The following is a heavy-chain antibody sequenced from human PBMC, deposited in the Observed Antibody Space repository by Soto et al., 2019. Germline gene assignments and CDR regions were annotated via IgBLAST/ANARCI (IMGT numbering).Heavy chain of an antibody. CDR2: IRSKAYGGTT. V-gene: IGHV3-49*03. CDR3: TRFGCSSTSCLLKGDTAFDI. CDR1: GFTFGDYA. J-gene: IGHJ3*02. D-gene: IGHD2-2*01. Sequence: GGSLRLSCTASGFTFGDYAMSWFRQAPGKGLEWVGFIRSKAYGGTTEYAASVKGRFTISRDDSKSIAYLQMNSLKTEDTAVYYCTRFGCSSTSCLLKGDTAFDIWGQGTMVTVSS.